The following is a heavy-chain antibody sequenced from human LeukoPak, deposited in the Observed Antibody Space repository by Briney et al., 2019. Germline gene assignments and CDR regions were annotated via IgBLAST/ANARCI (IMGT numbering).Heavy chain of an antibody. CDR3: ANTLGVLVTTR. Sequence: GGSLRLSCAASGFTFSSYAMSWVRQAPGKGLGWVSTISGSGGSTYYADSVKGRFTISRDNSKNTLYLQMSSLRAEDTAVYYCANTLGVLVTTRWGQGTLVTVSS. CDR1: GFTFSSYA. V-gene: IGHV3-23*01. J-gene: IGHJ4*02. CDR2: ISGSGGST. D-gene: IGHD2-8*02.